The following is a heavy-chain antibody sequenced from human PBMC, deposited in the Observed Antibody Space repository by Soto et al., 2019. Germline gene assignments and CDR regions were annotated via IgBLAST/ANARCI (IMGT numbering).Heavy chain of an antibody. J-gene: IGHJ4*02. D-gene: IGHD6-19*01. CDR1: GGSISSSSYY. CDR2: IYYSGST. Sequence: SETLSLTCTVSGGSISSSSYYWGWIRQPPGKGLEWIGSIYYSGSTYYNPSLNSRVTISVDTSKNQFSLKLTSVTAADTAVYYCVRHPQWLVHFDYWGQGTLVTVSS. CDR3: VRHPQWLVHFDY. V-gene: IGHV4-39*01.